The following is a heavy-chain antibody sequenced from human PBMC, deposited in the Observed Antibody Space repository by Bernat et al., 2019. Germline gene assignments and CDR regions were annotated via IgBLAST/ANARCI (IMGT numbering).Heavy chain of an antibody. CDR1: GFTFSSYW. CDR2: IKQDGSEK. D-gene: IGHD4-17*01. Sequence: EVQLVESGGGLVQPGGSLRLSCAASGFTFSSYWMSWVRQAPGKGLEWVANIKQDGSEKYYVDSVKGRFTISRYNAKNSLYLQMNSLRAEDTAVYYCARDNPLDYGDYVGYWGQGTLVTVSS. V-gene: IGHV3-7*01. J-gene: IGHJ4*02. CDR3: ARDNPLDYGDYVGY.